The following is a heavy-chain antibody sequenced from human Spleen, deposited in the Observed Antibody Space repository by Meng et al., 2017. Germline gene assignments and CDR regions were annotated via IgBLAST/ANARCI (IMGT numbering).Heavy chain of an antibody. CDR1: GYTFTGYY. Sequence: ASVKVSCKASGYTFTGYYMHWVRQAPGQGLEWMGWINPNSGGTNYAQKFQGRVTMTRDTSISTPYMELSSLRSDDTAMYYCARDEDISAAGKLFGDYWGQGTLVTVSS. J-gene: IGHJ4*02. CDR3: ARDEDISAAGKLFGDY. V-gene: IGHV1-2*02. D-gene: IGHD6-13*01. CDR2: INPNSGGT.